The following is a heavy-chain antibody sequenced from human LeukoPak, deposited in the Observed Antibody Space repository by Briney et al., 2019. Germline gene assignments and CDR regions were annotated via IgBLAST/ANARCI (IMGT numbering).Heavy chain of an antibody. J-gene: IGHJ3*02. D-gene: IGHD3-16*02. CDR2: ISWNSGSI. V-gene: IGHV3-9*01. Sequence: GRSLRLSCAASGFTFDDYAMHWVRQAPGKGLEWVSGISWNSGSIGYADSVKGRFTISRDNAKNSLYLQMNSLRAEDTAVYYCARDRNDYVWGSYRLVGAFDIWGQGTMVTVSS. CDR3: ARDRNDYVWGSYRLVGAFDI. CDR1: GFTFDDYA.